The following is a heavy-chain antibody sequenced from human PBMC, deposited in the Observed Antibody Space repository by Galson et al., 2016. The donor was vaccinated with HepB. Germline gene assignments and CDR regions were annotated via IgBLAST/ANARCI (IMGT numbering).Heavy chain of an antibody. CDR1: GGSISSGYYY. J-gene: IGHJ6*02. Sequence: TLSLTCTVSGGSISSGYYYWSWIRQLPGKGLEWIGYISYGGSTDYNPSLQSRVTISADTSKNQFSLKLTSVTAADTAVYYCARDHCTGGVCYSSPWYYGMDVWGQGTTVTVSS. D-gene: IGHD2-8*02. CDR3: ARDHCTGGVCYSSPWYYGMDV. CDR2: ISYGGST. V-gene: IGHV4-31*03.